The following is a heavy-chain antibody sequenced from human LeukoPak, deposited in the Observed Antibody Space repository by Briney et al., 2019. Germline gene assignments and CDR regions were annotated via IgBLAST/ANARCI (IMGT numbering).Heavy chain of an antibody. CDR1: GFTFSSYG. CDR2: IYPGGSA. Sequence: GRSLRLSCAASGFTFSSYGMHWVRQAPGKGLEWVSVIYPGGSALYADSVQGRFTISRDISQNIVYLQINNLRAEDTAVYYCARDRRSGLGHAFDIWGQGTMVTVSS. V-gene: IGHV3-53*01. D-gene: IGHD3-3*01. J-gene: IGHJ3*02. CDR3: ARDRRSGLGHAFDI.